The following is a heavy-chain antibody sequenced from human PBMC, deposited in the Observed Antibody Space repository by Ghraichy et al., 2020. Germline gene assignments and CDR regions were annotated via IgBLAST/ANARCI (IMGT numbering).Heavy chain of an antibody. CDR2: IYAGGST. V-gene: IGHV3-53*01. CDR3: ASKRGYIYAMQ. J-gene: IGHJ4*02. D-gene: IGHD5-18*01. CDR1: GFTVNSNH. Sequence: GGSLRLSCAASGFTVNSNHMAWVRQAPGKGLEWVSIIYAGGSTYYADSVRGRFTISRDTSENTLYLQMSGLRAEDTAVYYCASKRGYIYAMQWGQGTLVAVSS.